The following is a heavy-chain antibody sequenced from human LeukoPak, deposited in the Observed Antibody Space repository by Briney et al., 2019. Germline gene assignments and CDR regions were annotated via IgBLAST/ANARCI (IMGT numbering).Heavy chain of an antibody. CDR2: IIPIFGTG. Sequence: ASVKVSCKASGCTFSSYAISWVRQAPGQGLEWMGGIIPIFGTGNYAQKFQGRVTITAEESTSTAYIGLSSLRSEDTAVYYCARDKAAAGTPHFRYYYYYMDVWGKGTTVTVPS. CDR1: GCTFSSYA. D-gene: IGHD6-13*01. J-gene: IGHJ6*03. CDR3: ARDKAAAGTPHFRYYYYYMDV. V-gene: IGHV1-69*13.